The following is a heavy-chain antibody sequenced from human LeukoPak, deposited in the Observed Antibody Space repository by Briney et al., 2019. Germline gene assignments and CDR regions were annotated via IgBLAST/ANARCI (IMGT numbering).Heavy chain of an antibody. J-gene: IGHJ4*02. D-gene: IGHD6-13*01. Sequence: GGSLRPSCAASGFTFSNYWMHWVRQAPGKGLVWVSRINSDGSSTSYADPVKGRFTISRDNAKNTLYLQMNSLRAEDTAMYYCARCFSWYHHIWGQGTLVTVSS. CDR1: GFTFSNYW. V-gene: IGHV3-74*01. CDR3: ARCFSWYHHI. CDR2: INSDGSST.